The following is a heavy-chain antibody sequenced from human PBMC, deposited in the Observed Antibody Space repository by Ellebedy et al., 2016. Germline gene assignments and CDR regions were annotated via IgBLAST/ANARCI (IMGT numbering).Heavy chain of an antibody. D-gene: IGHD6-19*01. V-gene: IGHV1-69*10. J-gene: IGHJ4*02. CDR1: GDTLNIYS. CDR2: IIPKFGIA. Sequence: SVKVSCKTSGDTLNIYSISWVRQAPGQGLEWMGGIIPKFGIANYPRKHQGRVTITADTSTSTVYLDLQHLTSDDTAVYYCARDATTWEQWLDYFDYWGQGTLVTVSS. CDR3: ARDATTWEQWLDYFDY.